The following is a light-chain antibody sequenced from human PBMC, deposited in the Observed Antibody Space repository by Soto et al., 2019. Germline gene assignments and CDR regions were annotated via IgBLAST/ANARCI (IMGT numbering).Light chain of an antibody. J-gene: IGLJ2*01. CDR1: SSDGGGYNY. CDR3: CSYAGSYTLI. Sequence: QSALTQPRSVSGSPGQSVTISCTGTSSDGGGYNYVSWYQQDPGKAPKLMIYDVTKRPSGVPDRFSGSKSGNTASLTISGLQAEDEADYFCCSYAGSYTLIFGGGTKVTVL. V-gene: IGLV2-11*01. CDR2: DVT.